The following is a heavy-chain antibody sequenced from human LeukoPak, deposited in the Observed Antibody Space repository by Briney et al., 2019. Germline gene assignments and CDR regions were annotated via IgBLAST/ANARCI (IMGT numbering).Heavy chain of an antibody. D-gene: IGHD3-16*01. V-gene: IGHV1-18*01. J-gene: IGHJ4*02. CDR2: IGTYNGNT. CDR3: ASSSRFGGAYYFDY. Sequence: GASVKVSCKASGYTFSNYGITWVRQAPGQGLEWMGWIGTYNGNTNYAQNLQGRATMTTDTSTSTSYMELRSLKSDDTAAYYCASSSRFGGAYYFDYWGQGTLVTVAS. CDR1: GYTFSNYG.